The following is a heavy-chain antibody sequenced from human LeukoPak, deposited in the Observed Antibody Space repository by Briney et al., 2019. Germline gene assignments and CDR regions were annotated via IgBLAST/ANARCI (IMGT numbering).Heavy chain of an antibody. CDR1: GGSISSYY. Sequence: SETLSLTCTVSGGSISSYYWSWIRQPPGKGLEWIGYIYYSGSTNYNPSLKSRVTISVDTSKNQFSLKLSSVTAADTAAYYCARESEAYAFDIWGQGTMVTVSS. J-gene: IGHJ3*02. CDR3: ARESEAYAFDI. CDR2: IYYSGST. V-gene: IGHV4-59*01.